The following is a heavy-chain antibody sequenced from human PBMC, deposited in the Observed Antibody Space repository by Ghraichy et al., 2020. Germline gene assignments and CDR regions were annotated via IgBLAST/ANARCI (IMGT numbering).Heavy chain of an antibody. CDR3: ARGGGLASRFNPSPFDY. D-gene: IGHD2-2*01. CDR1: GGSISSYY. V-gene: IGHV4-59*01. Sequence: SETLSLTCTVSGGSISSYYWSWIRQPPGKGLEWIGYIYYSGSTNYNPSLKSRVTISVDTSKNQFSLKLSSVTAADTAVYYCARGGGLASRFNPSPFDYWGQGTLVTVSS. CDR2: IYYSGST. J-gene: IGHJ4*02.